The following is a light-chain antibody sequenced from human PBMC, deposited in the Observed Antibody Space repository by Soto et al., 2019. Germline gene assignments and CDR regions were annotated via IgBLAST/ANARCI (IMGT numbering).Light chain of an antibody. CDR3: QQYHHWPIT. CDR1: QSVSSH. Sequence: EIVLPQSPGTLSLSPGARATLSSRTGQSVSSHLAWYQQKPGQAPRLLIYGASTRATGIPARFSGSGSGTVFTLTIDSLQSEDVAVYYCQQYHHWPITFGGGTKVDIK. J-gene: IGKJ4*01. V-gene: IGKV3-15*01. CDR2: GAS.